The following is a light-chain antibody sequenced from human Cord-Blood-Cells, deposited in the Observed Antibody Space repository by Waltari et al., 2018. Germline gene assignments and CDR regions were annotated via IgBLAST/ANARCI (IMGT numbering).Light chain of an antibody. CDR2: DAS. CDR1: QSVSSY. CDR3: QQRSNWPIT. V-gene: IGKV3-11*01. Sequence: EIVLTQSPATLSLSPGERATLSCRASQSVSSYLAWYQQKPGQAPRLLIYDASNSATGIPARFSGSGSGTDFTLTISSLEPEAFAVYYCQQRSNWPITFGQGTRLAIK. J-gene: IGKJ5*01.